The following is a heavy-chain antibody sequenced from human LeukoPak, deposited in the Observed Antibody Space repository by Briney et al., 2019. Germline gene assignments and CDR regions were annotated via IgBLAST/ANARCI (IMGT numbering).Heavy chain of an antibody. J-gene: IGHJ6*02. V-gene: IGHV3-7*03. CDR3: ARGGGLDV. CDR1: GFTDSGHP. Sequence: GGSLRLSCAASGFTDSGHPMSWVRQAPGKGLEWVTSINHNGNVNYYVDSVKGRFTISRDNAKNSLYLQMSNLRAEDTAVYFCARGGGLDVWGQGATVTVSS. D-gene: IGHD3-16*01. CDR2: INHNGNVN.